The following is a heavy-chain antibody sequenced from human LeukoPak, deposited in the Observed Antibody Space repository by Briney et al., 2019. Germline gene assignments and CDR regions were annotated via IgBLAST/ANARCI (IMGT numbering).Heavy chain of an antibody. CDR2: INHSGST. D-gene: IGHD1-26*01. V-gene: IGHV4-34*01. Sequence: PGGSLRLSCAASGFTFSSYWMSWVRQAPGKGLEWIGEINHSGSTNYNPSLKSRVTISVDTSKNQFSLKLSSVTAADTAVYYCARSPAGEVGAKHHPDYWGQGTLVTVSS. CDR1: GFTFSSYW. CDR3: ARSPAGEVGAKHHPDY. J-gene: IGHJ4*02.